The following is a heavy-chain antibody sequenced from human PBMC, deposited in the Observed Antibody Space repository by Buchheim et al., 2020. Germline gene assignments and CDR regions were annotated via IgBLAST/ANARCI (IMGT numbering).Heavy chain of an antibody. CDR1: GYTFTAYY. D-gene: IGHD5-18*01. V-gene: IGHV1-2*02. Sequence: QVQLVQSGAEVKKPGASVKVSCKASGYTFTAYYMHWVRQAPGQGLEWMGWINPNSGGTNYAQKFQGRVTMTRDTSISTAYMELTRLRSDDTAMFYCARERLPGYSSGPHDYWGQGTL. CDR2: INPNSGGT. CDR3: ARERLPGYSSGPHDY. J-gene: IGHJ4*02.